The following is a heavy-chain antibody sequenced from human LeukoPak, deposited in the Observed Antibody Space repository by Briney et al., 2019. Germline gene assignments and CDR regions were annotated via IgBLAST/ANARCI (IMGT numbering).Heavy chain of an antibody. Sequence: PSETLSLTCAVYGGSFSGYYWSWIRQPPGKGLEWIGEINHSGSTNYNPSLKSRVTISVDTSKNQFSLKLSSVTAADTAVYYCARVVVPAATDYWGQGTLATVSS. CDR2: INHSGST. V-gene: IGHV4-34*01. D-gene: IGHD2-2*01. J-gene: IGHJ4*02. CDR3: ARVVVPAATDY. CDR1: GGSFSGYY.